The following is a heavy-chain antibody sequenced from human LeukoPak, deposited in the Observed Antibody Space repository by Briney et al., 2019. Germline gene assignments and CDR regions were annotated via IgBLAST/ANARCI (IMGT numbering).Heavy chain of an antibody. J-gene: IGHJ4*02. Sequence: ASVKVSCKASGYTFTGYYMHWVRQAPGQGLEWMGWISAYNGNTNYAQKLLGRVTMTTDTSTSTAYMELRSLRSDDTAVYYCARWENYGDYRIDYWGQGTLVTVSS. CDR3: ARWENYGDYRIDY. D-gene: IGHD4-17*01. V-gene: IGHV1-18*04. CDR2: ISAYNGNT. CDR1: GYTFTGYY.